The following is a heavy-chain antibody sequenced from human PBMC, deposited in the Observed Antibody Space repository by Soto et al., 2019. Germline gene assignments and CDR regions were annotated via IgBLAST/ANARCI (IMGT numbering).Heavy chain of an antibody. CDR2: IFSNDEK. CDR1: GFSLSNGNVG. CDR3: ARILFGRSVAGGYFYMDV. D-gene: IGHD6-19*01. J-gene: IGHJ6*03. Sequence: HVTLKVSGPVLVKPTETLTLTCTVSGFSLSNGNVGVSWIRQPPGKALERLAHIFSNDEKSYRTCLTSRLNISKDTTKSQGVLTMTNVDPVDTAPYYCARILFGRSVAGGYFYMDVWGKGTTVTVSS. V-gene: IGHV2-26*01.